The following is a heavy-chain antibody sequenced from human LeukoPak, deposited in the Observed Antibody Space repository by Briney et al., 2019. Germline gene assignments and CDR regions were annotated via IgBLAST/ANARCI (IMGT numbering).Heavy chain of an antibody. CDR1: GFAFSTYA. Sequence: GGSLRLSCAASGFAFSTYAMSWVRQAPGKGLEWVSAISSSGDTTFYADSVKGRFTNSRDSSKNKLFLQMTGLRAEDSAVYYCAKVFRTTGVDPFESWGRGTVVTIS. CDR3: AKVFRTTGVDPFES. V-gene: IGHV3-23*01. CDR2: ISSSGDTT. J-gene: IGHJ4*02. D-gene: IGHD5-12*01.